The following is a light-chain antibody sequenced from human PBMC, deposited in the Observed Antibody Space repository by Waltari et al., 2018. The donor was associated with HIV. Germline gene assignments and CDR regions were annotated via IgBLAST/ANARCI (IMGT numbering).Light chain of an antibody. CDR1: QSISFW. Sequence: DIQMTQSPSTLSTSVGDRVTITCRASQSISFWLAWYQQKPGKAPKVLIYKASSLESGVPSRFSGSGSGTEFTLTINSLQADDFATYYCQQYNSYPLTFGGGTKVEIK. V-gene: IGKV1-5*03. CDR3: QQYNSYPLT. CDR2: KAS. J-gene: IGKJ4*01.